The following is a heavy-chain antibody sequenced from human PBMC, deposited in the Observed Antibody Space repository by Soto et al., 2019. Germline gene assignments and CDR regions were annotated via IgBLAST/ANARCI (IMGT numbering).Heavy chain of an antibody. CDR1: GGTFSSYT. CDR3: ARANYYLDSVGYSTGERAFDI. Sequence: QVQLVQSGAEVKKPGSSVKVSCKASGGTFSSYTISWVRQAPGQGLEWMGGIIPIFGTTDYAQNFQGRVTISADESTTPAYVELSSLRSEDTAVYYCARANYYLDSVGYSTGERAFDIWGQGTMVTVSS. J-gene: IGHJ3*02. D-gene: IGHD3-22*01. V-gene: IGHV1-69*12. CDR2: IIPIFGTT.